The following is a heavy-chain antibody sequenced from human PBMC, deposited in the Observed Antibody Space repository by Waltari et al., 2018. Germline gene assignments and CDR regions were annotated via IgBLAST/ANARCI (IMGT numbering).Heavy chain of an antibody. CDR3: TTDLPNSRFDP. Sequence: KMVESGGGLVQPGGSLRLSCATSGFRFSDYWLHWVRQAPGKGLAWVAQINNDGSGTTYADSVQGRFSVSRDKAKNTLYLQMNSLRAEDTAVYYCTTDLPNSRFDPWGQGSLVTVSS. D-gene: IGHD7-27*01. J-gene: IGHJ5*02. V-gene: IGHV3-74*03. CDR2: INNDGSGT. CDR1: GFRFSDYW.